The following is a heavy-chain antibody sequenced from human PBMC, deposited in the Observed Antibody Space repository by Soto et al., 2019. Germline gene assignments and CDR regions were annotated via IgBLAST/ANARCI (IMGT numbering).Heavy chain of an antibody. J-gene: IGHJ6*02. D-gene: IGHD5-12*01. CDR1: GFPFSRYS. Sequence: GGSLTLSCVASGFPFSRYSMNWVRQAPGKGLEWVSSISSSSSYIYYADSVKGRFTISRDNAKNSLYLQMNSLRAEDTAVYYCARGLGGYDYYYYYGMDVWGQGTTVTVSS. CDR2: ISSSSSYI. CDR3: ARGLGGYDYYYYYGMDV. V-gene: IGHV3-21*01.